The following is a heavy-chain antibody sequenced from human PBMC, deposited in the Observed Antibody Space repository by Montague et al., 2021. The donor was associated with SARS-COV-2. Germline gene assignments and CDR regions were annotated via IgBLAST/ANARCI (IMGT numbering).Heavy chain of an antibody. CDR3: ARGPNHGAFDV. Sequence: SVKVSCKASGYTFSDYFIHWLRQAPGQGLEWMGWINPKNGGTTYXQNMQGRVTMTRDTSTSTVSIDVSGLTSDDTAMYYCARGPNHGAFDVWGQGTMVTVSS. D-gene: IGHD1-14*01. CDR1: GYTFSDYF. J-gene: IGHJ3*01. V-gene: IGHV1-2*02. CDR2: INPKNGGT.